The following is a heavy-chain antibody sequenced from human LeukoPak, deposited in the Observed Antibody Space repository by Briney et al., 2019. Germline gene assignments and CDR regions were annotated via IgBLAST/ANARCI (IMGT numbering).Heavy chain of an antibody. D-gene: IGHD3-16*02. CDR3: AREDRLSHHTVFDY. J-gene: IGHJ4*02. CDR2: VYYSGST. Sequence: PSETLSLTCTVSGDSIISYYWSWIRQPPGKGLEWIGYVYYSGSTNYNPSLKSRVTMSVDTSKNQFSLKLSSVTAADTAVYYCAREDRLSHHTVFDYWGQGTLVTVSS. V-gene: IGHV4-59*01. CDR1: GDSIISYY.